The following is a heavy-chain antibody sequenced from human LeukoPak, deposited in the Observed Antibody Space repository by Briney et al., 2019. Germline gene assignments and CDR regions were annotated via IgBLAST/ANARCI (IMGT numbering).Heavy chain of an antibody. CDR3: VRINELWFGGPGYMDV. J-gene: IGHJ6*03. CDR2: IISDSTII. V-gene: IGHV3-48*01. D-gene: IGHD3-10*01. CDR1: GFRTSS. Sequence: PGGSLRLSCAASGFRTSSMTWVRQAPGKGLDWVSYIISDSTIIYYADSVRGRFTISRDNAKNSLYLQMDSLRAEDTAVYYCVRINELWFGGPGYMDVWGKGTAVTVSS.